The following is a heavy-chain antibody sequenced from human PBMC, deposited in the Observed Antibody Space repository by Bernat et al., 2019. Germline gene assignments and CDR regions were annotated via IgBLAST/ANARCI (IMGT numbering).Heavy chain of an antibody. Sequence: EVQLVESGGGLVQPGGSLRLSCAASGFTFSSDWMSWVRQAPGKGLEWVANIKQDGSEKYYVDSVKGRFTTSRDNAKNSLYLQMNSLRAEDTAVYYCAREGGQGYYDFWSGYLDWFDPWGQGTLVTVSS. CDR2: IKQDGSEK. D-gene: IGHD3-3*01. J-gene: IGHJ5*02. CDR1: GFTFSSDW. V-gene: IGHV3-7*01. CDR3: AREGGQGYYDFWSGYLDWFDP.